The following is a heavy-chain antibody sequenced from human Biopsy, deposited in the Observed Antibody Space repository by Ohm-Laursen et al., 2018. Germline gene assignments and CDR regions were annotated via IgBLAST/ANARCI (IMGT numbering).Heavy chain of an antibody. Sequence: GSLRLSCAASGFTFTDYDIGWVRHVPGQGLEWLALISPSSTTIYYADSVRGRFFISRDDAKNSVSLEMSSLRADDTALYFCARNVRLEMTDHSGVTTYSRYFAMDAWGRGTTVTVSS. J-gene: IGHJ6*02. D-gene: IGHD1-1*01. CDR3: ARNVRLEMTDHSGVTTYSRYFAMDA. V-gene: IGHV3-11*01. CDR1: GFTFTDYD. CDR2: ISPSSTTI.